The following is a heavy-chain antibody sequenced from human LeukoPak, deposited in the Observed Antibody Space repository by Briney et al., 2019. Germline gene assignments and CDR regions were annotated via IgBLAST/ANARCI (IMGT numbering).Heavy chain of an antibody. Sequence: PGGSLRLSCAASGFTFSSYWMHWVRQAPGKGLVWVSRINSDGSSTSYADSVKGRFIISRDNAKNTLYLQMNSLRAEDTAVYYCARVAIPGVFYFDYWGQGTLVTVSS. CDR3: ARVAIPGVFYFDY. J-gene: IGHJ4*02. CDR1: GFTFSSYW. D-gene: IGHD5-18*01. V-gene: IGHV3-74*01. CDR2: INSDGSST.